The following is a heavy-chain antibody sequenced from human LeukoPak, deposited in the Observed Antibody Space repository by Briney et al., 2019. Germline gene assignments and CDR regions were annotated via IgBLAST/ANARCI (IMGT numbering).Heavy chain of an antibody. J-gene: IGHJ3*02. D-gene: IGHD3-10*01. CDR1: GFTISNNY. CDR2: IYSGTTA. Sequence: GGSLTLSCSASGFTISNNYRSWVRQAPGKGLEWVSFIYSGTTAYYQASVKGRFTISVDNSKNTLYLQMNSLRPNDTAVYYCARLGHGFDRGVQNAFDIWGHGTMVIVSS. V-gene: IGHV3-53*01. CDR3: ARLGHGFDRGVQNAFDI.